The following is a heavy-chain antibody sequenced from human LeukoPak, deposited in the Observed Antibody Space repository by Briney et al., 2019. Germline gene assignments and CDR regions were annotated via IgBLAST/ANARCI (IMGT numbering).Heavy chain of an antibody. CDR1: GFTFSNHW. CDR3: THE. CDR2: INGDGTVT. Sequence: QPGGSLRLSCAVPGFTFSNHWMHLVRQAPGKGLVWVSRINGDGTVTFYADSVKGRFTISRDNAKNTLFLQMNSLRAEDTAVYYCTHEGGQGTLVTVSS. J-gene: IGHJ4*02. V-gene: IGHV3-74*01.